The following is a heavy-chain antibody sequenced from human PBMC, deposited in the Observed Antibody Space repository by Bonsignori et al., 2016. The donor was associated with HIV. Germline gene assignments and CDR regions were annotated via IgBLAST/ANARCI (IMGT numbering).Heavy chain of an antibody. CDR2: IKHDGGEK. J-gene: IGHJ4*02. Sequence: WIRQPPGKGLEWVADIKHDGGEKYYVDSVKGRFSISRDNAKDSLYLQMNSLRVEDTAVYYCASADPDFDCWGQGTLVTVSS. CDR3: ASADPDFDC. V-gene: IGHV3-7*03.